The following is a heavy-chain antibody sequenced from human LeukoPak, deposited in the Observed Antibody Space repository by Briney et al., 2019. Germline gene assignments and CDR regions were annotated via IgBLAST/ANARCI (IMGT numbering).Heavy chain of an antibody. CDR3: ARGRWKVGATRWFDP. D-gene: IGHD1-26*01. CDR2: INHSGST. J-gene: IGHJ5*02. V-gene: IGHV4-34*01. Sequence: SETLSLTCAVYGGSFSGYYWSWIRQPPGKGLEWIGEINHSGSTNYNPSLKSRVTISVDTSKNQFSLKLSSVTAADTAVCYCARGRWKVGATRWFDPWGQGTLVTVSS. CDR1: GGSFSGYY.